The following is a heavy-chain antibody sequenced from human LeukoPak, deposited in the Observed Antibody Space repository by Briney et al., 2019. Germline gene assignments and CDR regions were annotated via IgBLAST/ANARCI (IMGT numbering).Heavy chain of an antibody. CDR3: ARAQWLTGDAFDI. Sequence: PGGSLRLSCAASGFTFSSYWMSWVRQAPGKGLEWVANIKQDGSEKYYVGSVKGRFTISRDNAKNSLYLQMNSLRAEDTAVYYCARAQWLTGDAFDIWGQGTMVTVSS. CDR2: IKQDGSEK. D-gene: IGHD6-19*01. J-gene: IGHJ3*02. CDR1: GFTFSSYW. V-gene: IGHV3-7*01.